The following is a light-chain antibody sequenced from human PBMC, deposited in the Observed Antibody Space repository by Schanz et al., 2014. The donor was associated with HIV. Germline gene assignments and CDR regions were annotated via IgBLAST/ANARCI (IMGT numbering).Light chain of an antibody. V-gene: IGKV3-20*01. Sequence: EIVLTQSPVTLSLSPGERATLSCRASQTVSSRFIVWYQQEPGQPPRLLIYGASSRATGISDRFSGSGSGTDFTLTISSLQAEDVAVYYCQQYYSTPRTFGQGTKLEIK. CDR2: GAS. CDR3: QQYYSTPRT. J-gene: IGKJ2*01. CDR1: QTVSSRF.